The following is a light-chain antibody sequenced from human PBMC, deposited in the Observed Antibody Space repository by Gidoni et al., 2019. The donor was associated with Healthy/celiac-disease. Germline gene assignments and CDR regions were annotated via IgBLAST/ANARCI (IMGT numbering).Light chain of an antibody. J-gene: IGKJ3*01. V-gene: IGKV3-20*01. CDR2: GAS. CDR3: QQYGSSPVT. Sequence: EIVLTQSPGTLSLSPGERATLSCRASQSVSSSYLAWYQQKPGQAPRLLIYGASSRATGIPDRFSDSRSGTDFTLTISRLEPEDFAVYYCQQYGSSPVTFGPXTKVDIK. CDR1: QSVSSSY.